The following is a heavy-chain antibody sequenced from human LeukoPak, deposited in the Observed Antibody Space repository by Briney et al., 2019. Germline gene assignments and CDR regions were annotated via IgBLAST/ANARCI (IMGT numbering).Heavy chain of an antibody. V-gene: IGHV3-11*01. CDR3: AKVVGPPGSY. CDR2: ISSSGNTI. CDR1: GFTFSDYY. D-gene: IGHD3-10*01. J-gene: IGHJ4*02. Sequence: SGGSLRLSCAPSGFTFSDYYMSWVRQAPGEGLEWVSYISSSGNTIYCADSVKGRFTISRDNAKNSLYLQMNSLRAEDTAVYYCAKVVGPPGSYWGQGTLVTVSS.